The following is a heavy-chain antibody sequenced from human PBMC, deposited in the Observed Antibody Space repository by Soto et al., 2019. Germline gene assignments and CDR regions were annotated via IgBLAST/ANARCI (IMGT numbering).Heavy chain of an antibody. Sequence: GGSLRLSCAASGFTFSNAWINWVRQAPGKGLEWVGRIKSKTDGGTTDFAASVKGRFAISRDDSKNMVYLQMNSLKTEDTAVYYCAKDSQLRFLEWAPFDYWGQGTLVTVSS. CDR3: AKDSQLRFLEWAPFDY. CDR1: GFTFSNAW. D-gene: IGHD3-3*01. J-gene: IGHJ4*02. CDR2: IKSKTDGGTT. V-gene: IGHV3-15*07.